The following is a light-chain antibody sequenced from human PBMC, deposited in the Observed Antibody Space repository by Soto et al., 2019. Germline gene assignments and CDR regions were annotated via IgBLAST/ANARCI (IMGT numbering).Light chain of an antibody. CDR1: QSITGA. CDR2: SES. J-gene: IGKJ5*01. Sequence: DIQMTQSPSSLSASIGDRVTITCRASQSITGALNWYQQKPGKAPHLRIYSESTLQGGAQSRCSGSGSGTDYTITIRRLQPAEFATYDYKHRYTPPTFGQGTRLEIK. V-gene: IGKV1-39*01. CDR3: KHRYTPPT.